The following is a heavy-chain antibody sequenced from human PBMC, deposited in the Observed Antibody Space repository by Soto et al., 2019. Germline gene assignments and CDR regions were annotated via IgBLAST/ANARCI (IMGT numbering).Heavy chain of an antibody. D-gene: IGHD6-6*01. Sequence: EVQLVESGGVVVQPGGSLRLSCAASGFTFDDYTMHWVRQAPGKGLEWVSLISWDGGSTYYADSVKGRFTISRDNSKNSLYLQMNSLRSEDTALYYCGKASPLVRGLDPWGQGTMVTVSS. CDR2: ISWDGGST. J-gene: IGHJ5*02. CDR3: GKASPLVRGLDP. V-gene: IGHV3-43*01. CDR1: GFTFDDYT.